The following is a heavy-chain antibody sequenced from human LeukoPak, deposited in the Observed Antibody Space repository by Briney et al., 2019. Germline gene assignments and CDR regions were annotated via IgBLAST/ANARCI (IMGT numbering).Heavy chain of an antibody. D-gene: IGHD3-10*01. CDR1: GGTFSSYA. V-gene: IGHV1-69*04. CDR3: ATLRSYYYGSGSYYY. CDR2: IIPILGIA. J-gene: IGHJ4*02. Sequence: SVKASCKASGGTFSSYAISRVRQAPGQGLEWMGRIIPILGIANYAQKFQGRVTITADKSTSTAYMELSSLRSEDTAVYYCATLRSYYYGSGSYYYWGQGTLVTVSS.